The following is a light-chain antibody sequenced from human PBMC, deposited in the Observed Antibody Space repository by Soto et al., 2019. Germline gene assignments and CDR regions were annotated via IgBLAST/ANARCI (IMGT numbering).Light chain of an antibody. CDR3: QQYNNWPPGT. V-gene: IGKV3-15*01. CDR2: GAS. CDR1: QSVSTN. Sequence: DMVMTQSPATLSVSPGERATLSCRASQSVSTNLAWYQQKPGQAPRLLIYGASTRATGIPARFSGSGSGTEFTLTIDSLQSEDFAVYYCQQYNNWPPGTFGQGTKVDIK. J-gene: IGKJ1*01.